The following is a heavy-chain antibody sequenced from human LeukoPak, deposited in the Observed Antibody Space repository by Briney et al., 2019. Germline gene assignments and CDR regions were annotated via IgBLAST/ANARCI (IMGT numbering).Heavy chain of an antibody. CDR3: ARGGYSSSWYEDY. Sequence: ASVKVSCKASGYTFTGYYMHWVRQAPGQGPEWMGWINPNSGGTNYAQKFQGRVTMTRDTSISTAYMELSRLRSDDTAVYYCARGGYSSSWYEDYWGQGTLVTVSS. CDR1: GYTFTGYY. CDR2: INPNSGGT. J-gene: IGHJ4*02. V-gene: IGHV1-2*02. D-gene: IGHD6-13*01.